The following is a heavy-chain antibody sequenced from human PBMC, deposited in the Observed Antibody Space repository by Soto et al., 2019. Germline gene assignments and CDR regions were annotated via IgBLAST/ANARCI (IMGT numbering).Heavy chain of an antibody. J-gene: IGHJ4*02. CDR2: AYFSGGNT. CDR1: GDSMRGYHFY. D-gene: IGHD6-25*01. V-gene: IGHV4-39*01. Sequence: LSLTCSVSGDSMRGYHFYWAWIRQAPGKGLEWIGSAYFSGGNTYYNPSLKSRVSIFVDTSKNEFSLRLTSLTAADTAVYFCAYGSSSAWIDFWGQGTLVTVSS. CDR3: AYGSSSAWIDF.